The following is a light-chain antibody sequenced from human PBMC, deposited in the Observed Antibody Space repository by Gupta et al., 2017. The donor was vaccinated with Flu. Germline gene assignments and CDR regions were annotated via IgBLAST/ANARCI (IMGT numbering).Light chain of an antibody. CDR3: MQTLQTPWT. J-gene: IGKJ1*01. CDR1: QNLLHSNGYHS. CDR2: LGS. Sequence: DIVMTQSPLSLPVTPGEPASISCRSSQNLLHSNGYHSLNWYLQKPRQSPQLLIYLGSNRASGVSDRFSGSGSGTDFTLKSSRVEADDVGVYYCMQTLQTPWTFGQGTKAEIK. V-gene: IGKV2-28*01.